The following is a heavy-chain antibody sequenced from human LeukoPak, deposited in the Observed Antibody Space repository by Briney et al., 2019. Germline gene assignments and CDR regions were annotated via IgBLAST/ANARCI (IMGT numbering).Heavy chain of an antibody. V-gene: IGHV3-23*01. CDR2: LRGSGGSP. J-gene: IGHJ4*02. D-gene: IGHD5-18*01. CDR3: AKDRSDATMVYVFDY. CDR1: GFTFSSYA. Sequence: GGSLRLSCAASGFTFSSYAMSWVRQAPGKGLEWVSTLRGSGGSPYYAESVKGRFTISRDNSKNTLYLQMSGLRAEDTAVYYCAKDRSDATMVYVFDYWGQGTLVTVSS.